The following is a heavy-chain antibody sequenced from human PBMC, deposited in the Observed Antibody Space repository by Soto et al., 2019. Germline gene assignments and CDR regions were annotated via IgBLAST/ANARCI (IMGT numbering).Heavy chain of an antibody. V-gene: IGHV1-69*13. CDR2: IIPIFGAA. J-gene: IGHJ4*02. CDR1: GCTFTSYA. D-gene: IGHD5-18*01. Sequence: AVKVSCKASGCTFTSYAISWVRRAPGQGLEWMGGIIPIFGAANYAQKFQGRVTITADESTSTASMELSSLRSEDTAVYYCARDLHVGYSDGRTPPYSMQLVFWGQGTLVTVTS. CDR3: ARDLHVGYSDGRTPPYSMQLVF.